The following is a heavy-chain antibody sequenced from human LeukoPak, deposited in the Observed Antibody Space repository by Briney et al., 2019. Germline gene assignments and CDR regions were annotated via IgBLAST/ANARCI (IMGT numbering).Heavy chain of an antibody. CDR3: ARGRGYSYGTSGYYFDY. V-gene: IGHV3-66*01. Sequence: GGSLRLSCAASGFTVSSNYMSWVRQAPGKGLEWVSVIYSGGSTYYADSVKGRFTISRDNSKNTLYLQMNSLRAEDTAVYYCARGRGYSYGTSGYYFDYWGQGTLVTVSS. CDR1: GFTVSSNY. J-gene: IGHJ4*02. CDR2: IYSGGST. D-gene: IGHD5-18*01.